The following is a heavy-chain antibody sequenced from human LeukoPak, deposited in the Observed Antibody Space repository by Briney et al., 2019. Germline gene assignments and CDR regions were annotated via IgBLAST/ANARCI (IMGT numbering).Heavy chain of an antibody. Sequence: TSETLSLTCSVSGGSVSSYYGSWIRQPPGKGLEWIGYLYYSGSTNYKPSLKSRVTMSVDTSKNRFSLKRRSVTAPYRALLYWARVSSPWYQDWYFAGWGRPSLPTVPS. CDR3: ARVSSPWYQDWYFAG. D-gene: IGHD6-13*01. V-gene: IGHV4-59*02. J-gene: IGHJ2*01. CDR2: LYYSGST. CDR1: GGSVSSYY.